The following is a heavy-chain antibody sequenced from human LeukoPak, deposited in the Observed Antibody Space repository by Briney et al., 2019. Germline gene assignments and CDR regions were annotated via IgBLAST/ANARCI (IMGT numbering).Heavy chain of an antibody. D-gene: IGHD3-22*01. J-gene: IGHJ4*02. CDR3: ARDPGSGYYDSSGYPGGDY. Sequence: GGSLRLSRAASGFTLRSYWMSWVRQAPGKGLEWVANINQDGSQKNYVDSVRGRFTISRDNAKNSLYLRMNSLRAEDTAVYYCARDPGSGYYDSSGYPGGDYWGQGTLVTVSS. V-gene: IGHV3-7*01. CDR1: GFTLRSYW. CDR2: INQDGSQK.